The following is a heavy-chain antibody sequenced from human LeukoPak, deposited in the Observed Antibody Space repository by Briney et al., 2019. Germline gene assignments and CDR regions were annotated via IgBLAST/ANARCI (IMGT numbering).Heavy chain of an antibody. CDR2: IYDSGST. J-gene: IGHJ4*02. Sequence: PSETLSLTCTVSGGSTSSSTYYWDWIRQPPGKGLEWIGNIYDSGSTHYNPSLESRVTISVDTSKNQFSLKLSSVTAADTAVYYCASLGQLGYWGQGTLVTVSS. CDR1: GGSTSSSTYY. D-gene: IGHD6-13*01. V-gene: IGHV4-39*01. CDR3: ASLGQLGY.